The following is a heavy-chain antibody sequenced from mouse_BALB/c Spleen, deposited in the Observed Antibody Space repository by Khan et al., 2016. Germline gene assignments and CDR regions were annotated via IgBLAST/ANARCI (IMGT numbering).Heavy chain of an antibody. CDR2: INTYSGES. D-gene: IGHD1-1*01. CDR1: GYTFTNYG. CDR3: ARYRDYYGSSRYFDV. Sequence: IQLVQSGPELKKPGKTVKISCKASGYTFTNYGMNWVKQAPGKGLKWMGWINTYSGESTYADDFKGRFAFSLDTSANTAYLQINNLKNEDTATYFCARYRDYYGSSRYFDVWGAGTTVTVSS. J-gene: IGHJ1*01. V-gene: IGHV9-3-1*01.